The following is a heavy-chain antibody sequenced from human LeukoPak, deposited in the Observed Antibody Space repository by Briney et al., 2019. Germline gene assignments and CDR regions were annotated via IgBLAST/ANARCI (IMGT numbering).Heavy chain of an antibody. CDR3: ARDRPNYDSSGYGSQVVARFDP. CDR2: IYTSGST. J-gene: IGHJ5*02. Sequence: SETLSLTCTVSGGSISSYYWSWIRQPAGKGLEWIGRIYTSGSTNYNPSLKSRVTMSVDTSKNQFSLKLSSVTAADTAVYYCARDRPNYDSSGYGSQVVARFDPWGQGTLVTVSS. D-gene: IGHD3-22*01. V-gene: IGHV4-4*07. CDR1: GGSISSYY.